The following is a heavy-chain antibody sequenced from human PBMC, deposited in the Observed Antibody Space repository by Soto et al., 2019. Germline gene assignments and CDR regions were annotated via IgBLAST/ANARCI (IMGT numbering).Heavy chain of an antibody. CDR1: GGSISSGGYY. J-gene: IGHJ6*02. CDR2: IYYSGST. D-gene: IGHD1-1*01. Sequence: SETLSLTCTVSGGSISSGGYYWSWIRQHPGKGLEWIGYIYYSGSTYYNPSLKSRVTISVDTSKNQFPLKLSSVTAADTAVYYCARSPLERQDYYGMDVWGQGTTVTVSS. V-gene: IGHV4-31*03. CDR3: ARSPLERQDYYGMDV.